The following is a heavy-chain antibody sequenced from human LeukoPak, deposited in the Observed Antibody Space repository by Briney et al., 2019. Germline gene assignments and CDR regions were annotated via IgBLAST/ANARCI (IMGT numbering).Heavy chain of an antibody. D-gene: IGHD2-15*01. V-gene: IGHV4-59*01. Sequence: SETLSPTCNVSGGSISSYYWSWIRQPPGKGLEWIGYIYYSGSTNYNPSLKSRVTISIDTSKNQFSLKLSSVTAADTAVYYCAREGYCSGGSCYHDAFDIWGQGTMVTVSS. CDR3: AREGYCSGGSCYHDAFDI. J-gene: IGHJ3*02. CDR2: IYYSGST. CDR1: GGSISSYY.